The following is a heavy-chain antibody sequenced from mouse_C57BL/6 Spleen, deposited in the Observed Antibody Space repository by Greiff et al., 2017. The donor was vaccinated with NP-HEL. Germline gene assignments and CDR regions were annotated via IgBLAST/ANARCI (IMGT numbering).Heavy chain of an antibody. CDR1: GYTFTSYW. CDR2: IHPNSGST. V-gene: IGHV1-64*01. Sequence: VQLQQSGAELVKPGASVKLSCKASGYTFTSYWMHWVKQRPGQGLEWIGMIHPNSGSTNYNEKFKGKATLTVDKSSSTAYMELRSLTSEDSAVYYCARNYYYGSSYWYFDVWGTGTTVTVSS. J-gene: IGHJ1*03. CDR3: ARNYYYGSSYWYFDV. D-gene: IGHD1-1*01.